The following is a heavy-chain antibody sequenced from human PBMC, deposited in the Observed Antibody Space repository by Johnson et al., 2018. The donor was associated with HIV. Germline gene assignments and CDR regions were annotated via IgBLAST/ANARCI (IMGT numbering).Heavy chain of an antibody. V-gene: IGHV3-20*04. Sequence: VQLVESGGGVVRPGGSLRLSCAASGFTFDDYGMSWVRQAPGKGLEWVSYISSSGSTIYYADSVKGRFTISRDNAKNSLYLQMNSLRAEDTALYYCARATYYYETSGYLTRPRAFDMWGQGTLVTVSS. CDR2: ISSSGSTI. J-gene: IGHJ3*02. D-gene: IGHD3-22*01. CDR3: ARATYYYETSGYLTRPRAFDM. CDR1: GFTFDDYG.